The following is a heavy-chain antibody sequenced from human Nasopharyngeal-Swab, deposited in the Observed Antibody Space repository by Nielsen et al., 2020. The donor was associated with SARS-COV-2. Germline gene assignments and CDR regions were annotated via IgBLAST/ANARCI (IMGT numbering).Heavy chain of an antibody. CDR2: IYHSGST. J-gene: IGHJ6*03. Sequence: SETLSLTCTVSGGSINNYFWSWIRQPPGKGLEWIGYIYHSGSTSYNPSLKSRVTISVDTSKNQFSLKLSSVTAADTAVYYCASGNCSSTSCTSQKYYYYYYMDVWGKGTTVTVSS. V-gene: IGHV4-59*08. CDR1: GGSINNYF. D-gene: IGHD2-2*01. CDR3: ASGNCSSTSCTSQKYYYYYYMDV.